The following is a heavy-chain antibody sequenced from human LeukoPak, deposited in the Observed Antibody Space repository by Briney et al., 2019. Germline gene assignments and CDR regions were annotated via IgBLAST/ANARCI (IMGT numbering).Heavy chain of an antibody. J-gene: IGHJ6*03. V-gene: IGHV4-38-2*01. Sequence: SETLSLTCAVSGYSISSGYYWGWIRQPPGKGLEWIGSIYHSGSTYYNPSLKSRVTISIDTSKNQFSLKLSSVTAADTAVYYCARTPITMVRGSYYMDVWGKGTTVTVSS. D-gene: IGHD3-10*01. CDR3: ARTPITMVRGSYYMDV. CDR2: IYHSGST. CDR1: GYSISSGYY.